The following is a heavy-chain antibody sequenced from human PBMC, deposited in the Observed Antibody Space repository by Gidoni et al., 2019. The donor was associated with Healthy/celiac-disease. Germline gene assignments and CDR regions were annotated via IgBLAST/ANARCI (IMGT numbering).Heavy chain of an antibody. Sequence: QVQLQQWGAGLLKPSETLSLTCAAYGGSFSGYYWSWIRQSPGKGLEWIGEINHSGSTNYNPSLKSRVTISVDTSKNQFSLKLSSVTAADTAVYYCARVGRGYSYGSRYNWFDPWGQGTLVTVSS. J-gene: IGHJ5*02. CDR2: INHSGST. D-gene: IGHD5-18*01. CDR3: ARVGRGYSYGSRYNWFDP. V-gene: IGHV4-34*01. CDR1: GGSFSGYY.